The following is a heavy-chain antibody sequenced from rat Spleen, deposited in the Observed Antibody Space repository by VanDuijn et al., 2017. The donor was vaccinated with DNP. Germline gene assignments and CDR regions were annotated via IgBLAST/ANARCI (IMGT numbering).Heavy chain of an antibody. CDR3: ARLPGYNPPYAMDA. D-gene: IGHD1-4*01. CDR2: INSAGST. V-gene: IGHV3-3*01. Sequence: EVQLQESGPGLVKPSQSLSLTCSVTGYSIPSSYRWNWIRKFPGNKLEWMGSINSAGSTNYNPSLKSRISITSDTSKNQFFLQVNSVNTEDTATYYCARLPGYNPPYAMDAWGQGTSVTVSS. CDR1: GYSIPSSYR. J-gene: IGHJ4*01.